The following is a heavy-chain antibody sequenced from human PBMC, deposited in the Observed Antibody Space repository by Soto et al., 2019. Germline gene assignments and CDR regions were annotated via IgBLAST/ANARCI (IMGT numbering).Heavy chain of an antibody. CDR1: GFTFSSYA. CDR3: AKVSVDDSSGYYHYGTYYFDY. CDR2: ISGSGGST. J-gene: IGHJ4*02. V-gene: IGHV3-23*01. Sequence: GGSLRLSCAASGFTFSSYAMSWVRQAPGKGLEWVSAISGSGGSTYYADSVKGRFTISRDNSKNTLYLQMNSLRAEDTAVYYCAKVSVDDSSGYYHYGTYYFDYWGQGTLVTVSS. D-gene: IGHD3-22*01.